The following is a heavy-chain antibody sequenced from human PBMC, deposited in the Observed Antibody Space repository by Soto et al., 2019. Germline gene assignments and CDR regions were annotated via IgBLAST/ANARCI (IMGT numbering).Heavy chain of an antibody. D-gene: IGHD3-16*01. CDR1: GFTFSSFV. CDR3: ASRVGAVDY. CDR2: IYHDGSNK. V-gene: IGHV3-33*01. J-gene: IGHJ4*02. Sequence: QVQLVESGGGVVQPGRSLRLSCATSGFTFSSFVMHWVRQAPGKGLELVAVIYHDGSNKYYADSVKGRFTISRDNSKRTLYLQMNSLRAEDTAVYYCASRVGAVDYWGQGTLVTVSS.